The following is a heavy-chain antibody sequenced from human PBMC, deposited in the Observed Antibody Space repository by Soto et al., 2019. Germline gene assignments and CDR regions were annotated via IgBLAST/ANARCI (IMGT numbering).Heavy chain of an antibody. CDR3: TKDSDYDSTD. V-gene: IGHV3-23*01. CDR2: LSGDNNTDT. Sequence: EVQLLESGGGFIQPGGSLRLSCVASGFTFGTSGMSWVRQAPGKGLEWISGLSGDNNTDTKYADSVKGRFTISRDNSKSTLYLQMHSLRVEDTALYYCTKDSDYDSTDWGLGTLVTVSS. D-gene: IGHD3-22*01. J-gene: IGHJ4*02. CDR1: GFTFGTSG.